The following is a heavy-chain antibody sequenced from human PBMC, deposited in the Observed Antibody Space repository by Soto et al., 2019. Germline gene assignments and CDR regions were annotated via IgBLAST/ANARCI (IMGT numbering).Heavy chain of an antibody. CDR1: GFSLSAVGVG. J-gene: IGHJ4*02. CDR2: IYWDDDK. V-gene: IGHV2-5*02. CDR3: AHALDWGEGRFDY. Sequence: QITLKESGPPLVKPTQTLTLTCSFSGFSLSAVGVGVGWIRQPPGKALEWLALIYWDDDKRYSPSLKSRLTIPKDTSKNQVVLTMTNSDPVDTATYYCAHALDWGEGRFDYWGQGTLVTVSS. D-gene: IGHD7-27*01.